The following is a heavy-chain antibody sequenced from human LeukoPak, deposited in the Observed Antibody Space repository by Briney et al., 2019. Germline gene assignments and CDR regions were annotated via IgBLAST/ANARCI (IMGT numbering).Heavy chain of an antibody. Sequence: GGSLRLSCAASGFTFSDYYMSWIRQAPGKGLEWVSYISSSGSTIYYADSVKGRFTISRDNAKNSLYPQMNSLRAEDTAVYYCARDNFDYARWMDVWGQGTTVTVSS. V-gene: IGHV3-11*01. D-gene: IGHD3-16*01. J-gene: IGHJ6*02. CDR1: GFTFSDYY. CDR2: ISSSGSTI. CDR3: ARDNFDYARWMDV.